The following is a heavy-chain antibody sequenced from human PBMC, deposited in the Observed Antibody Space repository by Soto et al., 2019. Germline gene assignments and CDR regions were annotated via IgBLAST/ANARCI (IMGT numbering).Heavy chain of an antibody. CDR1: GYAFTSNT. D-gene: IGHD3-16*01. J-gene: IGHJ6*02. CDR3: ARDQGMLTFGGLMPKVCYYYGMDV. CDR2: INVGNGDT. V-gene: IGHV1-3*01. Sequence: QVQLVQSGAEVKKPGASVKVSCKASGYAFTSNTIQWVRQAPGQSLVWAGWINVGNGDTRFSQKFQGRVILTRDTSASTVYMELSSLRSEDTGVYYCARDQGMLTFGGLMPKVCYYYGMDVWGQGTTVTVSS.